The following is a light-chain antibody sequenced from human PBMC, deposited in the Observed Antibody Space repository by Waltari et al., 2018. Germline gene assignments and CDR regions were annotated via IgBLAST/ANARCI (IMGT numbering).Light chain of an antibody. CDR1: QSISNNY. Sequence: EIVMTQSPVTMSVSPGERATLSCRASQSISNNYVGWYQQHPGQAPRLLIYSASRRATGIPDRFSGSGSGTDFTLTITRLEPEDFAVYYCQQYGGSPRTFGQGTRVDVK. CDR3: QQYGGSPRT. J-gene: IGKJ1*01. V-gene: IGKV3-20*01. CDR2: SAS.